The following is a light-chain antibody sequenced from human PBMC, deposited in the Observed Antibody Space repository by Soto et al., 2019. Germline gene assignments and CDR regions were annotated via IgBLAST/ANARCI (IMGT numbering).Light chain of an antibody. CDR1: SSNIGNNY. J-gene: IGLJ2*01. CDR2: DNN. CDR3: GTWDSSLTAVV. Sequence: QSVLTQPPSVSAAPGQKVTISCSGSSSNIGNNYVSWYQQLPGTAPKLLIYDNNQRPSGIPDRFSGSKSATSATLGITGLQTGDEADYYWGTWDSSLTAVVFGGGTKLTVL. V-gene: IGLV1-51*01.